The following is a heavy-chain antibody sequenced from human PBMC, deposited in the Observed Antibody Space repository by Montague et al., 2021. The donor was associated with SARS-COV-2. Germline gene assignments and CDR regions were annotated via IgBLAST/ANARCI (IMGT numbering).Heavy chain of an antibody. J-gene: IGHJ3*02. V-gene: IGHV4-38-2*02. CDR3: ARYSPLGFESPDTFDI. D-gene: IGHD3-9*01. CDR2: SSHKGIT. Sequence: SETLSLTCTVSGSSVRSDYYWAWIRQRPGKGLEWIGSSSHKGITDYNPSLRSRVTPSVDTSKNQISLKLTSVAAADTAVYYCARYSPLGFESPDTFDIWGRGTMVTVSS. CDR1: GSSVRSDYY.